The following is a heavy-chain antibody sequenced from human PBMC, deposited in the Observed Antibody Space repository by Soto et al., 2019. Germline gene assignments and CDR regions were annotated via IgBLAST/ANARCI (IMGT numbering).Heavy chain of an antibody. J-gene: IGHJ6*02. CDR3: ARARGSEPYYYYGMDV. CDR2: ISSSSSTI. CDR1: GFTFSSYS. V-gene: IGHV3-48*02. Sequence: AGGSLRLSCAASGFTFSSYSMNWVRQAPGKGLEWVSYISSSSSTIYYADSVKGRFTISRDNAKNSLYLQMNSLRDEDTAVYYCARARGSEPYYYYGMDVWGQGTTVTVSS. D-gene: IGHD3-10*01.